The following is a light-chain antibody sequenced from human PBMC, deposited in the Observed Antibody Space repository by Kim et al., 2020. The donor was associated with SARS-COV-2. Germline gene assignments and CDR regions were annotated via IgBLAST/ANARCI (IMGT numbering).Light chain of an antibody. CDR3: QHYGSSPCT. CDR2: GAS. CDR1: QSVSSSS. V-gene: IGKV3-20*01. J-gene: IGKJ2*02. Sequence: ESDLTQSPGTLSLSPGERATLSCRASQSVSSSSLGWYQQKPGQPPRRIIYGASSRATGIPDRSSGSGSATDFTLTISGLEPEDFAVYYCQHYGSSPCTFGQGTKLEI.